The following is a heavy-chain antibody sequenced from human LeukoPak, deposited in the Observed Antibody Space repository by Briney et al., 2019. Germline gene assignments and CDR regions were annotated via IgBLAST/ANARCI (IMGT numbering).Heavy chain of an antibody. Sequence: SVKVSCKASGGTFSSYAISWVRQAPGQGLEWMGRIIPILGIANYAQKFQGRVTMTRDTSTSTVYMELSSLRSEDTAVYYCARVLATYYDFWSPTQYYFDYWGQGTLVTVSS. D-gene: IGHD3-3*01. V-gene: IGHV1-69*04. CDR2: IIPILGIA. J-gene: IGHJ4*02. CDR3: ARVLATYYDFWSPTQYYFDY. CDR1: GGTFSSYA.